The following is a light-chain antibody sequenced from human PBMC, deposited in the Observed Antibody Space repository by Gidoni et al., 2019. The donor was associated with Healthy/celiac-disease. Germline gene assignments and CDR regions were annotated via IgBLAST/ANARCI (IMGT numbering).Light chain of an antibody. CDR1: QSISSY. CDR2: AAS. J-gene: IGKJ2*02. V-gene: IGKV1-39*01. Sequence: DIQMTQSPSSLSASVGDRVTITGRASQSISSYLNWYQQKPGKAPKLLIYAASSLQSGVPSRFNGSGSGTDFTLTISSLQPEDFATYYCQQSYSTPSTFXQXTKLEIK. CDR3: QQSYSTPST.